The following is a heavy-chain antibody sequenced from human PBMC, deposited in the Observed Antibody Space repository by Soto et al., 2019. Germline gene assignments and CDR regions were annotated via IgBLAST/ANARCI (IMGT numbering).Heavy chain of an antibody. CDR3: ARGPFPVAWSGAFDP. CDR2: IYYSGNI. Sequence: PSETLSLTCTVSGGSISSGDYYWSWIRQSPGKGLEWVGSIYYSGNIYYNPPLKSRVTISVDTSKNQFSLKLSSVTAADTAVYYCARGPFPVAWSGAFDPWGQGTLVTVSS. J-gene: IGHJ5*02. D-gene: IGHD3-3*01. CDR1: GGSISSGDYY. V-gene: IGHV4-30-4*01.